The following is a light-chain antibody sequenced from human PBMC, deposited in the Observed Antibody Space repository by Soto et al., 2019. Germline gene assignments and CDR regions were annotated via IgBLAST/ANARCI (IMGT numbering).Light chain of an antibody. CDR3: CSYAGRPRYV. CDR2: DVS. V-gene: IGLV2-11*01. CDR1: SRDVGGYNY. J-gene: IGLJ1*01. Sequence: QPVLTQPRSVSGSPGQSVTISCTGTSRDVGGYNYFSWYQQHPGKASKVMIDDVSERPSGVPDRFSGSKSGNTASLTISGLQAEDEADYYSCSYAGRPRYVFGTGTKLTVL.